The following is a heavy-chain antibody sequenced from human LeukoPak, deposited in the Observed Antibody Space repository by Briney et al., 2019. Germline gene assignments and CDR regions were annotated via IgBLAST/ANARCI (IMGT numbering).Heavy chain of an antibody. CDR1: GYSFSSHW. J-gene: IGHJ1*01. Sequence: GESLKISCKGSGYSFSSHWIGWVRQVPGKGLEWMGIIYPDDSDTRYSPSFQGQVSISADKSISTAYLQWASLKASDTAMYYCARHGPSGSYSNGVEHWGQGTLVSVSS. CDR2: IYPDDSDT. D-gene: IGHD1-26*01. CDR3: ARHGPSGSYSNGVEH. V-gene: IGHV5-51*01.